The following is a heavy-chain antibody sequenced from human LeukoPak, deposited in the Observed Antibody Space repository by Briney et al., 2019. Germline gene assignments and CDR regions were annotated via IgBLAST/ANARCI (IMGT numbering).Heavy chain of an antibody. CDR2: INHSGST. Sequence: TTSETLSLTCAVYGGSFSGYYWSWIRQPPGRGLEWIGEINHSGSTNYNPSLKSRVTISVDTSKNQFSLKLTSVTAADTAVYYCARGVCSGGSSYSEWNYWGQGTLVTVSS. CDR1: GGSFSGYY. D-gene: IGHD2-15*01. CDR3: ARGVCSGGSSYSEWNY. J-gene: IGHJ4*02. V-gene: IGHV4-34*01.